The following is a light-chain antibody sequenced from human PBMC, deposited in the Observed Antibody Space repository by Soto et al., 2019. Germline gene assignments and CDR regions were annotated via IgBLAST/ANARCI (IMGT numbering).Light chain of an antibody. CDR3: PQYNIWLWT. V-gene: IGKV1-5*01. J-gene: IGKJ1*01. CDR2: DVS. Sequence: DIQMTQPPSTLSASIGYTVTITCRASQRISGWLAWHQEKPGKAPKLLIYDVSALKSGVPSRFSGSGYGTEFTLTISSLQSEDFAVYYCPQYNIWLWTFGKGSKVDIK. CDR1: QRISGW.